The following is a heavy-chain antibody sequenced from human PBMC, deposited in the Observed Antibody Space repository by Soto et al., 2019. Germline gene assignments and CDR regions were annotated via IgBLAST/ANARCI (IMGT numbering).Heavy chain of an antibody. D-gene: IGHD3-10*01. CDR3: AREVGYGSGNFDY. CDR1: GYTFTGYY. Sequence: QVQLVQSGAEVKKPGASVKVSCKASGYTFTGYYMHWVRQAPGQGLEWMGWINPNSGGTNYAQKFQGWVTMTRDTXISTAYMELSRLRSDDTAVYYCAREVGYGSGNFDYWGQGTLVTVSS. V-gene: IGHV1-2*04. J-gene: IGHJ4*02. CDR2: INPNSGGT.